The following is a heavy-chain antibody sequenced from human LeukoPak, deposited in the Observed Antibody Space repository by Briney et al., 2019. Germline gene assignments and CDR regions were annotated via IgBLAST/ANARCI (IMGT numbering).Heavy chain of an antibody. V-gene: IGHV1-2*02. D-gene: IGHD3-9*01. J-gene: IGHJ4*02. CDR3: ARLNNHVAHFEFDY. CDR2: INPNSGDT. CDR1: GYTFTDYY. Sequence: ASVKVSCKASGYTFTDYYIHWVRQAPGQGLEWMGWINPNSGDTHYTQKFQDRVTMTRDTSISTAYMDLRRLRSDDTAVYYCARLNNHVAHFEFDYWGQGTLVTVSS.